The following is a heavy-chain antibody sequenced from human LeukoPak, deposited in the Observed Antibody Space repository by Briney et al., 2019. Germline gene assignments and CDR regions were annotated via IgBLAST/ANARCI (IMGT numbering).Heavy chain of an antibody. D-gene: IGHD6-6*01. CDR3: ARGLRGVLAARPRRYYYYYMDV. CDR2: MNPNSGNT. J-gene: IGHJ6*03. V-gene: IGHV1-8*01. Sequence: GASVKVSCKASGYTFTCYDINWVRQATGQGLEWMGWMNPNSGNTGYAQKFQGRVTMTRNTSISTAYMELSSLRSEDTAVYYCARGLRGVLAARPRRYYYYYMDVWGKGTTVTVSS. CDR1: GYTFTCYD.